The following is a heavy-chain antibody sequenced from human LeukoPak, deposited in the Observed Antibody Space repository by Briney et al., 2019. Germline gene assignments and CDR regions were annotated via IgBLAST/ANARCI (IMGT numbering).Heavy chain of an antibody. V-gene: IGHV4-38-2*02. D-gene: IGHD3-10*01. CDR3: ARVGSSNSHYDF. CDR1: GSSITSVSY. J-gene: IGHJ4*02. Sequence: SETLSLTCSVSGSSITSVSYWAWIRQTPEKGLEWIGSLSHSGATYYSPSLTSRLSTSVDTSNHRFSLTLRSVTAADTAVYYCARVGSSNSHYDFWGPGTLVTVSS. CDR2: LSHSGAT.